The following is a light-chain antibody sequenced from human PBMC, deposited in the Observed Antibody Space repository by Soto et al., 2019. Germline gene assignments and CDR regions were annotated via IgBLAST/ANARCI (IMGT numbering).Light chain of an antibody. CDR1: QGIRDD. Sequence: IQMTQSPSSLSASVGDRVTITCRASQGIRDDLGWYQQKPGKAPNLLIYGASNLETGVPSRFSGSGSGTDFTFTISSLQAEDIGTYFCQQYDSVFTFGQGTRLEIK. CDR3: QQYDSVFT. J-gene: IGKJ5*01. V-gene: IGKV1-33*01. CDR2: GAS.